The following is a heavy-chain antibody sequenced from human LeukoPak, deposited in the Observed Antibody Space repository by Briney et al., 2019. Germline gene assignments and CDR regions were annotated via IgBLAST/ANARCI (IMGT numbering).Heavy chain of an antibody. J-gene: IGHJ4*02. V-gene: IGHV3-21*01. CDR3: ASDIAAPGYFVY. Sequence: PGGSLRLSCAASGFTFSTYTMNWVRQAPGEGLEWVSSISSSSTYIYYADSVKGRFTISRDNAKNSLYLHMNSLRAEDTAVYYCASDIAAPGYFVYWGQGTLVTVSS. CDR2: ISSSSTYI. D-gene: IGHD6-13*01. CDR1: GFTFSTYT.